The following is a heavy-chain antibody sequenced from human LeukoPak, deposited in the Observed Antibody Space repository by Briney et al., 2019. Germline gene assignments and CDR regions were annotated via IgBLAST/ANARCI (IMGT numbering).Heavy chain of an antibody. J-gene: IGHJ6*03. CDR3: ARVVRGVITRFYYHMDV. CDR1: GFIFSGYG. D-gene: IGHD3-10*01. Sequence: GGSLRLSCAASGFIFSGYGMHWVRQAPGKGLEWVAFIRYDGINKYYADSVKGRFTISRDNAKNSLYLQMNSLRAEDTAVYYCARVVRGVITRFYYHMDVWGKGTTVTISS. V-gene: IGHV3-30*02. CDR2: IRYDGINK.